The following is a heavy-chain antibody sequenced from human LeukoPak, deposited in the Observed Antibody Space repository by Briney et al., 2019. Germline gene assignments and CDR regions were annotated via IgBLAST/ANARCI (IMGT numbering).Heavy chain of an antibody. J-gene: IGHJ4*02. Sequence: ASVKVSCKASRYIFTSYYIHWVRQAPGQGLEWMGWINPNNGGTNYGKKFQGRVTMTSDTSISTAYMELSRLRYDDTAMHYCARDRGSSWFADYWGQGALVTVSS. D-gene: IGHD6-13*01. CDR1: RYIFTSYY. CDR2: INPNNGGT. V-gene: IGHV1-2*02. CDR3: ARDRGSSWFADY.